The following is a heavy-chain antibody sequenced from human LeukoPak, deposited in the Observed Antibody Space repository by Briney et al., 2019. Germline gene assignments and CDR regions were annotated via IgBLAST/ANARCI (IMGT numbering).Heavy chain of an antibody. D-gene: IGHD3-10*02. CDR3: AELGITMIGGV. Sequence: GGSLRLSCAASGFTFTDYWMPWVRQVAGKGLVWVPRINGDLTNTTYADSVKGRFTISRDNAKNSLYLQMNSLRAEDTAVYYCAELGITMIGGVWGKGTTVTISS. J-gene: IGHJ6*04. CDR2: INGDLTNT. CDR1: GFTFTDYW. V-gene: IGHV3-74*03.